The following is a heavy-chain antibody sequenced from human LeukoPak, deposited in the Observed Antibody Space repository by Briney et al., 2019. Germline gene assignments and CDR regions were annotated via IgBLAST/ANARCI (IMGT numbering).Heavy chain of an antibody. J-gene: IGHJ6*02. V-gene: IGHV4-59*08. CDR1: GGSISSYY. D-gene: IGHD3-10*01. Sequence: SETLSLTCTVSGGSISSYYWSWIRQPPGKGLEWIGYIYYSGSTNYNPSLKSRVTISVDTSKNQFSLKLSSVTAADTAVYYCARLVLRGMDVWGQGTTVTLSS. CDR2: IYYSGST. CDR3: ARLVLRGMDV.